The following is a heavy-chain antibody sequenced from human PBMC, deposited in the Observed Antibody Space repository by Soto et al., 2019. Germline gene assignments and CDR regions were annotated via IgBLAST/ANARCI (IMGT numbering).Heavy chain of an antibody. CDR3: VRRGSTSWFFVS. CDR2: IYPGDYDT. CDR1: GYTFTSSW. J-gene: IGHJ4*02. D-gene: IGHD2-2*01. Sequence: GESLKISCQGSGYTFTSSWIGWVRQVPGRGLEWMGIIYPGDYDTRYSPSFQGQVTISADKSITTAYLQWSSLKASDTAIYFCVRRGSTSWFFVSRGQGTLVTVSS. V-gene: IGHV5-51*01.